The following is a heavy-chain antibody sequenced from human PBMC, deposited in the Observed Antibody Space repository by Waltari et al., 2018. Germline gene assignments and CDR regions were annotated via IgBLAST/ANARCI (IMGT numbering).Heavy chain of an antibody. CDR3: ARLSPDSNGDVY. CDR2: IYYSGSI. Sequence: QVQLQQSGPGLVKPSETLSLTCTVSGDSISNYFWTWIRQPPGKGLEWIGYIYYSGSIHYNPSLKSRVTISVDTSKKQFSLKLTSVTAADTAVYYCARLSPDSNGDVYWSQGSLVTVSS. D-gene: IGHD6-19*01. CDR1: GDSISNYF. V-gene: IGHV4-59*01. J-gene: IGHJ4*02.